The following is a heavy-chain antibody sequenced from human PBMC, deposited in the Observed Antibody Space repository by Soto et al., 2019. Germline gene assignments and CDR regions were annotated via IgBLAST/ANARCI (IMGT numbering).Heavy chain of an antibody. CDR3: ASQIYDSATGTNFQYSSDS. D-gene: IGHD2-8*01. J-gene: IGHJ4*02. V-gene: IGHV5-10-1*01. CDR1: GYSFAGDW. Sequence: GESLKISCKGSGYSFAGDWITWVRQKPGKGLEWMGRIDPSDSQAYYSPSFRGHVTISATKSITTVFLQWSSLRASDTAMYYCASQIYDSATGTNFQYSSDSRGQAIPVTASS. CDR2: IDPSDSQA.